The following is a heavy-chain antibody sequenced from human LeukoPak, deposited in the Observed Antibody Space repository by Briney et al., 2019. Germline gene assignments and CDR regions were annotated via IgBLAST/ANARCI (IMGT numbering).Heavy chain of an antibody. Sequence: SETLSLTCAVYGGSFSGYYWSWIRQPPGKGLEWIGEVNHSGSTNYNPSLKSRVTISVDTSKNQFSLKLSSVTAADTAVYYCARGDRYSRGQYYFDYWGQGTLVTVSP. CDR3: ARGDRYSRGQYYFDY. CDR2: VNHSGST. CDR1: GGSFSGYY. D-gene: IGHD6-13*01. V-gene: IGHV4-34*01. J-gene: IGHJ4*02.